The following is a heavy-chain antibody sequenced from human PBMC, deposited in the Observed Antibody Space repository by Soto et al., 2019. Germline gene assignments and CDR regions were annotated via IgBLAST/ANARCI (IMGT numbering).Heavy chain of an antibody. V-gene: IGHV3-15*07. CDR3: AADLGPAYDSNNWFDP. Sequence: EVQLVESGGDLVKPGGSLRLSCAASGFIFSHAWFHWVRQPPGKGLELVGRVKNNGGATDYAASVKGRFTISRDDSNATVYLQMSSLRTEDTAIYYCAADLGPAYDSNNWFDPWGQGTLVTVSS. CDR1: GFIFSHAW. CDR2: VKNNGGAT. D-gene: IGHD2-21*01. J-gene: IGHJ5*02.